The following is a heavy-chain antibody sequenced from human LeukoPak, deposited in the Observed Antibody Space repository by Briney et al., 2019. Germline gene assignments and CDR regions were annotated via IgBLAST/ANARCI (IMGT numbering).Heavy chain of an antibody. J-gene: IGHJ4*02. CDR1: GYSISSGYY. CDR3: ARLVPAAILDY. V-gene: IGHV4-38-2*01. Sequence: SETLSLTCAVSGYSISSGYYWGWIRQPPGKGLEWIGSIYHSGSTYYNPPLKSRVTISVDTSKNQFCLKLSAVTGADTAVYYCARLVPAAILDYWGQGTLVTVSS. CDR2: IYHSGST. D-gene: IGHD2-2*02.